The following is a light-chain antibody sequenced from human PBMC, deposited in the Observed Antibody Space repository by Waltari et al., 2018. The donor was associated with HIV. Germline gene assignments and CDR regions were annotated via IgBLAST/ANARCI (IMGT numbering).Light chain of an antibody. V-gene: IGLV2-8*01. CDR1: SSDVGRYNY. Sequence: QSALTQPPSASGSPGQSVTISCTGSSSDVGRYNYVSWYQQHPGNAPKLIIYGVTKRPSGVPDRFSGSKSGNTASLTVSGLRAEDEADYYCSSYPGSFPWVFGGGTKLTVL. CDR2: GVT. CDR3: SSYPGSFPWV. J-gene: IGLJ3*02.